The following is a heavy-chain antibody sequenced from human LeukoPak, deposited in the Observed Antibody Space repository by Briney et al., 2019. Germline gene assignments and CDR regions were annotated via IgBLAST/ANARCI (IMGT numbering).Heavy chain of an antibody. J-gene: IGHJ6*03. CDR1: GGTFSSYA. V-gene: IGHV1-69*05. Sequence: ASVKVSCKASGGTFSSYAISWVRQAPGQGLEWMGRIIPIFGTANYAQKFQGRVTITTDESTSTAYMELSSLRSEDTAVYYCARVVGWPPNSSRLYYMDVWGKGTTVTVSS. CDR3: ARVVGWPPNSSRLYYMDV. D-gene: IGHD6-13*01. CDR2: IIPIFGTA.